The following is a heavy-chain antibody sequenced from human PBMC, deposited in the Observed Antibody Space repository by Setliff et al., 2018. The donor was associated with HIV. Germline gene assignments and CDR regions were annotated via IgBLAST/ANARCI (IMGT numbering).Heavy chain of an antibody. J-gene: IGHJ5*02. V-gene: IGHV3-21*01. CDR3: ARTSTTTGTTFNWFDP. Sequence: PGGSLRLSCAASGFTLSTYTMNWVRQAPGKGLEWISSISSNIIYIYYADSVRGRFTISRDNAKNSLYLQMNSLRVEDTAVYYCARTSTTTGTTFNWFDPWGQGTLVTVSS. D-gene: IGHD1-1*01. CDR2: ISSNIIYI. CDR1: GFTLSTYT.